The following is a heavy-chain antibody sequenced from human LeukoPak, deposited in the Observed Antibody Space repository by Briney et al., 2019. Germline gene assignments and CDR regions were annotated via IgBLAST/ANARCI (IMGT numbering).Heavy chain of an antibody. CDR3: ASYPATGAYFDY. CDR1: GFTVSGNY. CDR2: IYSGTTT. J-gene: IGHJ4*02. V-gene: IGHV3-53*01. D-gene: IGHD6-25*01. Sequence: GGSLRLSCAASGFTVSGNYMTWVRKAPGKALEGVSVIYSGTTTYYADSVKGRFTISRDNSKNPLYLQMNRLRAEDTAVYYCASYPATGAYFDYWGQGTLVTVSS.